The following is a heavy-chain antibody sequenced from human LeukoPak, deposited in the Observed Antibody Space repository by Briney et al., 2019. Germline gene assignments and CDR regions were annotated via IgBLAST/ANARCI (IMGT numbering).Heavy chain of an antibody. V-gene: IGHV4-59*08. D-gene: IGHD3-22*01. Sequence: KSSETLSLTCTVSGGSISSYYWSWVRQPPGKGLEWIGYIYYSGSTNYNPSLKSRVTISLDTSKNQFSLKLSSVTAADTAVYYCARGYYYDSSGSDAFDIWGQGTMVTVSS. J-gene: IGHJ3*02. CDR1: GGSISSYY. CDR3: ARGYYYDSSGSDAFDI. CDR2: IYYSGST.